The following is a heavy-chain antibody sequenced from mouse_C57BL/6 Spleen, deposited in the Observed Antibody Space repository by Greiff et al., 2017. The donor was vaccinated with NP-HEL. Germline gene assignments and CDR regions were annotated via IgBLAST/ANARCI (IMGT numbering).Heavy chain of an antibody. CDR2: IYPGSGNT. V-gene: IGHV1-76*01. CDR1: GYTFTDYY. J-gene: IGHJ2*01. Sequence: QVHVKQSGAELVRPGASVKLSCKASGYTFTDYYINWVKQRPGQGLEWIARIYPGSGNTYYNEKFKGKATLTAEKSSSTAYMQLSSLTSEDSAVYFCARRDYSNHFDYWGQGTTLTVSS. CDR3: ARRDYSNHFDY. D-gene: IGHD2-5*01.